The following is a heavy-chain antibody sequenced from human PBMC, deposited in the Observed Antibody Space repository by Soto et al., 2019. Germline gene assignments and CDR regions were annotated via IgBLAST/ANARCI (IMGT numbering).Heavy chain of an antibody. V-gene: IGHV1-8*01. CDR3: ARGGSLRYFDWLLYAFYI. D-gene: IGHD3-9*01. CDR1: GYTFTSYD. J-gene: IGHJ3*02. CDR2: MNPNSGNT. Sequence: GASVKVSCKASGYTFTSYDINWVRQATGQGLEWMGWMNPNSGNTGYAQKFQGRVTMTRNTSISTAYMELSSLRSEDTAVYYCARGGSLRYFDWLLYAFYIWGQGTMVTVSS.